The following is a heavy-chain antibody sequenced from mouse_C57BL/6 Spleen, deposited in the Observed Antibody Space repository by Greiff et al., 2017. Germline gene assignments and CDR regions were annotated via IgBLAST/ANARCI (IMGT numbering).Heavy chain of an antibody. CDR1: GYTFTSYG. Sequence: VQLQQPGAELVKPGAPVQLSCKPFGYTFTSYGMHWVKQRLGQGLEWIGMIHPNSGSINYNEKFKSKATLTVDKSSSTAYMQLSSLTSEDSAVYDCARGYGSSYPFAYWGQGTLVTVSA. J-gene: IGHJ3*01. CDR2: IHPNSGSI. CDR3: ARGYGSSYPFAY. V-gene: IGHV1-64*01. D-gene: IGHD1-1*01.